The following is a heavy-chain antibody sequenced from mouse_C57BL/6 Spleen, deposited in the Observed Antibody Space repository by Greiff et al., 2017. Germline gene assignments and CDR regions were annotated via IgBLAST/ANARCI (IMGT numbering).Heavy chain of an antibody. J-gene: IGHJ1*03. CDR2: IDPEDGET. D-gene: IGHD1-1*01. V-gene: IGHV14-2*01. CDR1: GFNIKDYY. Sequence: VQLQQSGAELVKPGASVKLSCTASGFNIKDYYMHWVKQRTEQGLEWIGRIDPEDGETKYAAKFQGKATITADKSSNTAYLQLSSLTSEDTAVYYCAYYGSSPGCYFDVWGTGTTVTVSS. CDR3: AYYGSSPGCYFDV.